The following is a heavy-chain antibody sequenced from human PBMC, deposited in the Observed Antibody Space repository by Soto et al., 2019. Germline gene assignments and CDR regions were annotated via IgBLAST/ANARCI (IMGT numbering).Heavy chain of an antibody. Sequence: QVQLVQSGAEVKKPGASVKVSCKASGYTFTSYAMNWVRQAPGQRLEWMGWISACNGNTKYSQKFQGRVTITRDTAASTAYMEISSLRAEDTSVYYCATDIAKAGDFDYWGQGTLVTVSS. V-gene: IGHV1-3*01. CDR3: ATDIAKAGDFDY. CDR1: GYTFTSYA. D-gene: IGHD3-16*02. J-gene: IGHJ4*02. CDR2: ISACNGNT.